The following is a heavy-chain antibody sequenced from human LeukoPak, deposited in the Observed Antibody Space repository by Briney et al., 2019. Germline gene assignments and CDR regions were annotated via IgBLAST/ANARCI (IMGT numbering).Heavy chain of an antibody. CDR3: GKSAWFSISTSCWVR. CDR2: INPNSGGT. J-gene: IGHJ4*02. Sequence: VASVKVSCKASGYTFTSYGISWVRQAPGQGLEWMGWINPNSGGTNYAQKFQGRVTMTRDTSISTAYMELSRLRSDDTAVYYCGKSAWFSISTSCWVRWGQGTLVTVSS. V-gene: IGHV1-2*02. CDR1: GYTFTSYG. D-gene: IGHD2-2*01.